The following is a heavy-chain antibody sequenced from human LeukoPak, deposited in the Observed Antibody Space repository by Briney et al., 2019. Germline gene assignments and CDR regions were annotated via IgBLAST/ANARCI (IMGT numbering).Heavy chain of an antibody. D-gene: IGHD3-10*01. CDR1: GGSISTYY. V-gene: IGHV4-4*09. J-gene: IGHJ4*02. Sequence: SETLSHTCTVSGGSISTYYWSWIRQPPGKGLEWIGYIYTSGSTDYNPSLKSRVTISLGTPNNQFSLNLNSVTAADTAVYYCARSRGRKVTPFDYWGQGILVTVSS. CDR2: IYTSGST. CDR3: ARSRGRKVTPFDY.